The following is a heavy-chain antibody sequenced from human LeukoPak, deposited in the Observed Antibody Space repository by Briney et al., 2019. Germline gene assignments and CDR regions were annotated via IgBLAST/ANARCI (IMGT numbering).Heavy chain of an antibody. Sequence: PGGSLRLSCAASGFTFSSYAMHWVRQAPGKGLEWVAVISYDGSNKYYADSVKGRFTISRDNSKNTLYLQMNSPRAEDTAVYNCARELEDQFDYWGQGTLVTVSS. D-gene: IGHD1-1*01. J-gene: IGHJ4*02. CDR3: ARELEDQFDY. V-gene: IGHV3-30*04. CDR1: GFTFSSYA. CDR2: ISYDGSNK.